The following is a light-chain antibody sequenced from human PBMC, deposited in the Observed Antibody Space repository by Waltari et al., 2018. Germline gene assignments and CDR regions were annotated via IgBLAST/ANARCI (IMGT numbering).Light chain of an antibody. CDR3: QQYNNWPSWT. J-gene: IGKJ1*01. CDR2: GAS. CDR1: QSVSNN. Sequence: EIVMTQSPATLSVSPGERATLSCRASQSVSNNLAWYQQKPGQAPRLLIYGASTRATGIPARFSGSGSGTEFTLTISSMQYEDFAVYYCQQYNNWPSWTFGQGTKVEIK. V-gene: IGKV3-15*01.